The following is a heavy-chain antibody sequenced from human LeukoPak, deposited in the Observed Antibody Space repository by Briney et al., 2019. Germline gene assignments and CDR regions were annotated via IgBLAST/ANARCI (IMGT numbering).Heavy chain of an antibody. CDR3: ARRWPPRYYYGRYHMDV. CDR2: IYYSGST. CDR1: GGSISSSSYY. Sequence: PSETLSLTCTVSGGSISSSSYYWGWIRQPPGKGLEWIGSIYYSGSTYYNPSLKSRVTISVDTSKNQFSLKLSSVTAADTAVYYCARRWPPRYYYGRYHMDVWGKGTTVTISS. D-gene: IGHD3-10*01. J-gene: IGHJ6*03. V-gene: IGHV4-39*07.